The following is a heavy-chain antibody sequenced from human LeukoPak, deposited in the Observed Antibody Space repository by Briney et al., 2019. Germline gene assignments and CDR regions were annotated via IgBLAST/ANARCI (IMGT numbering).Heavy chain of an antibody. V-gene: IGHV3-48*04. Sequence: GGSLRLSCAASGFTFSSYSMNWVRQAPGKGLEWVSGISWNSVSIGYADSVKGRFTISRDNAKNSLYLQMNSLRAEDTAVYYCARVGLPYYYYGMDVWGQGTTVTVSS. D-gene: IGHD5-12*01. CDR1: GFTFSSYS. J-gene: IGHJ6*02. CDR2: ISWNSVSI. CDR3: ARVGLPYYYYGMDV.